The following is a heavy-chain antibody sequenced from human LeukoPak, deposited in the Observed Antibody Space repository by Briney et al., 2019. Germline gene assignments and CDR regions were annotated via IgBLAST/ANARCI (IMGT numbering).Heavy chain of an antibody. J-gene: IGHJ5*02. V-gene: IGHV1-24*01. CDR2: FDPEDGET. CDR3: AREPPEGRPGDNWFDP. CDR1: GYTLTELS. Sequence: GASVKVSCKVSGYTLTELSMHWVRQAPGKGLEWMGGFDPEDGETIYAQKFQGRVTMTEDTSTDTAYMELSSLRSEDTAVYYCAREPPEGRPGDNWFDPWGQGTLVTVSS. D-gene: IGHD1-26*01.